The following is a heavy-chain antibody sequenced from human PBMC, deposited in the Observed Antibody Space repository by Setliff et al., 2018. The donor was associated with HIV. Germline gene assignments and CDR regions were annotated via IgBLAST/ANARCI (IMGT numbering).Heavy chain of an antibody. CDR3: ARPYISSSLSTPFDN. V-gene: IGHV4-34*01. J-gene: IGHJ4*02. CDR2: INHSGST. CDR1: GGSMSGYY. Sequence: SETLSLTCTVSGGSMSGYYWSWIRQPPGKGLEWIGEINHSGSTNYNPSLKSRVTISVDTSKIQFSLKLRSVTAADAAVYYCARPYISSSLSTPFDNWGQGTLVTVSS. D-gene: IGHD6-13*01.